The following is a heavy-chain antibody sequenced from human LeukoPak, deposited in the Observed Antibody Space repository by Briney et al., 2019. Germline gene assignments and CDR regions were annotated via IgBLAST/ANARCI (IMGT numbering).Heavy chain of an antibody. CDR1: GFTFRTYA. CDR2: TGSNGVT. D-gene: IGHD5-24*01. CDR3: ARGTVGRWLQLPYYYYGMDV. Sequence: GGSLRLSCTGSGFTFRTYAFSWVRQAPGKGLEWVSATGSNGVTYYADSVKGRFTISRDNAKNSLYLQMNSLRAEDTAVYYCARGTVGRWLQLPYYYYGMDVWGQGTTVTVSS. V-gene: IGHV3-21*01. J-gene: IGHJ6*02.